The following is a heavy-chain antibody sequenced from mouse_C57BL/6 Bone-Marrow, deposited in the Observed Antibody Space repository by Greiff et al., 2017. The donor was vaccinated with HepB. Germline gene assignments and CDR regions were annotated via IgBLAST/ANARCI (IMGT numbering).Heavy chain of an antibody. Sequence: QVQLQQSGAELLKPGASVKLSCKATGYTFTGYWIEWVKQRPGHGLEWIGEILPGSGSTNYNEKLKGKATFTADTSSNTAYMQLSSLTTEDSAIYYGAREDYYDYEGAMDYWGQGTSVTVSS. J-gene: IGHJ4*01. V-gene: IGHV1-9*01. CDR2: ILPGSGST. CDR3: AREDYYDYEGAMDY. CDR1: GYTFTGYW. D-gene: IGHD2-4*01.